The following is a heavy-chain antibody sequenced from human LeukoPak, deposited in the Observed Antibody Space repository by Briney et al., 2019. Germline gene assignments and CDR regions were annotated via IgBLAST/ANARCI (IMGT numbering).Heavy chain of an antibody. CDR2: IHSGGET. D-gene: IGHD3-22*01. CDR3: GRAGVYSASSGYGPNR. J-gene: IGHJ5*02. V-gene: IGHV3-53*01. CDR1: GFSVSNNY. Sequence: SGGSLRLSCAASGFSVSNNYMSWVHQAPGKGLEWVTAIHSGGETYYTDSVKGRFTISRDNSKNTLYLQMNSLRAEDTAVYYCGRAGVYSASSGYGPNRWGQGTLVTVSS.